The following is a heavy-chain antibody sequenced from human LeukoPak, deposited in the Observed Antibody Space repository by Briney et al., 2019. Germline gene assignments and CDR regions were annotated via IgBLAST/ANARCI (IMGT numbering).Heavy chain of an antibody. D-gene: IGHD3-10*01. CDR2: IYSGGST. CDR3: AKGSYPRDFDY. CDR1: GGSISSYY. Sequence: PSETLSLTCTVSGGSISSYYWSWIRQPPGKGLEWVSVIYSGGSTYYADSVKGRFTISRDNSKNMLYLQMNSLRAEDTAVYYCAKGSYPRDFDYWGQGTLVTVSS. J-gene: IGHJ4*02. V-gene: IGHV3-53*01.